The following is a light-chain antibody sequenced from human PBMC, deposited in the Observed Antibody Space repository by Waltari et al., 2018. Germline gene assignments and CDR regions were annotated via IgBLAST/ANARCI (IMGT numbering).Light chain of an antibody. Sequence: QSALTQPASVSGSPGQSLTISCTGTSSDVGGYNYVSWYQQHPGNAPNLMIYVGNNRPSGVSYRFSGSKSGNTASLTISGLQAEDEANYYCSSYASISTLIFGGGTKLTVL. V-gene: IGLV2-14*01. CDR1: SSDVGGYNY. J-gene: IGLJ2*01. CDR2: VGN. CDR3: SSYASISTLI.